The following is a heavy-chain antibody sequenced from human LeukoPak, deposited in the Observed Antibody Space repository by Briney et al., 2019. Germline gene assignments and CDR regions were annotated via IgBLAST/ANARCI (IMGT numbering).Heavy chain of an antibody. D-gene: IGHD2-2*01. CDR1: GFTFSNYW. Sequence: GGSLRLSCAASGFTFSNYWMNWVRQAPGKGLEWVANINEDGSEKYHVHSVKGRFTISRDNAKNSLYLQMNSLRAEDTAVYYCARARYCSSTSCPGPYYYHMDVWGKGTTVTVSS. J-gene: IGHJ6*03. V-gene: IGHV3-7*01. CDR3: ARARYCSSTSCPGPYYYHMDV. CDR2: INEDGSEK.